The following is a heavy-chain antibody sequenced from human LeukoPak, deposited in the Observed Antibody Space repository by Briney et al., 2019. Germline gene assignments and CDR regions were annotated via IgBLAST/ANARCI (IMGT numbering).Heavy chain of an antibody. J-gene: IGHJ4*02. CDR2: INAGNGNT. CDR1: GYTFNSYA. CDR3: ARDWSIAVAVYFDY. V-gene: IGHV1-3*01. Sequence: ASVKVSCKASGYTFNSYAMHWVRQAPGQRLEWMGWINAGNGNTKYSQKFQGRVTITRDTSASTAYMELSSLRSEDTAVYYCARDWSIAVAVYFDYWGQGTLVTASS. D-gene: IGHD6-19*01.